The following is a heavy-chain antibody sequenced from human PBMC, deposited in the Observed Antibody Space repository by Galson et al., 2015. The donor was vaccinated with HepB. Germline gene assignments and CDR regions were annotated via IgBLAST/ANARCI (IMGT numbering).Heavy chain of an antibody. Sequence: TLSLTCTVSGGSISSGGYYWSWIRQHPGKGLEWIGYIYYSGSTYYNPSLKSRVTISVDTSKNQFSLKLSSVTAADTAVYYCARASPDIAIAARLIFDYWGQGTLVTVSS. D-gene: IGHD6-6*01. CDR1: GGSISSGGYY. CDR3: ARASPDIAIAARLIFDY. J-gene: IGHJ4*02. V-gene: IGHV4-31*03. CDR2: IYYSGST.